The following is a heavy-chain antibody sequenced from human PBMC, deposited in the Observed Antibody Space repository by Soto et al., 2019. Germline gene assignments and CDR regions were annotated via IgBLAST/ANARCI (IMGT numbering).Heavy chain of an antibody. J-gene: IGHJ5*02. CDR2: MHPTIGNI. V-gene: IGHV1-8*01. D-gene: IGHD3-22*01. CDR1: GYTFTNYD. Sequence: ASVKVSCKASGYTFTNYDIQWLRQASGQGLEWMGWMHPTIGNIAYARKFQGRATMTTDTSKNQFSLKLSSVTTADTAVYYCARVGYNESSDYLSKWFDPWGQGTLVTVSS. CDR3: ARVGYNESSDYLSKWFDP.